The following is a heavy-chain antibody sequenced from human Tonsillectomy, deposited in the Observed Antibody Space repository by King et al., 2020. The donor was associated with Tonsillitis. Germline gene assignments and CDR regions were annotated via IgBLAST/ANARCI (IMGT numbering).Heavy chain of an antibody. Sequence: QLQESGPGLVKPSETLSLTCTVSGGSISSSSYYWGWIRQPPGKGLEWIGSIYYSGSTYYNPSLKSRVTISVDTSKNQVSLKKSSVTAADTAIYYCARQWGVAAPMDVWGQGTTVTVSS. CDR3: ARQWGVAAPMDV. J-gene: IGHJ6*02. CDR1: GGSISSSSYY. D-gene: IGHD2-15*01. V-gene: IGHV4-39*01. CDR2: IYYSGST.